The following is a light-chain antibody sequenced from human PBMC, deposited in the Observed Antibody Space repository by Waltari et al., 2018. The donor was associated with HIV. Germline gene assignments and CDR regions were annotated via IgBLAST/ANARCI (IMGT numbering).Light chain of an antibody. CDR2: EFS. Sequence: QSALTQPPSASGSPGQSVTISCTGAISDVDGSAYVSWYQHHPGKPPKLMIYEFSRRRTGVRKRCVGSKSGNTASLTGAGLQAEDEADYYCTSYTGSTNLLIGGGTKENVL. CDR1: ISDVDGSAY. J-gene: IGLJ2*01. CDR3: TSYTGSTNLL. V-gene: IGLV2-8*01.